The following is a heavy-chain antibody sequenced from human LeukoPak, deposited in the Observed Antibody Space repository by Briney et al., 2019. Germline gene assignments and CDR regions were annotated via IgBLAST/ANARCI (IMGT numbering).Heavy chain of an antibody. CDR2: MNPNSANT. CDR3: ARAIRYQLLSDY. V-gene: IGHV1-8*02. J-gene: IGHJ4*02. D-gene: IGHD2-2*01. CDR1: GYTFTTYD. Sequence: ASLKLSCKTSGYTFTTYDINWLRQSAGQGLEWMGWMNPNSANTGFAQKFQGRAAITRDTSTATAYLELSGLTSEDTAVYYCARAIRYQLLSDYWGQGTLVTVSS.